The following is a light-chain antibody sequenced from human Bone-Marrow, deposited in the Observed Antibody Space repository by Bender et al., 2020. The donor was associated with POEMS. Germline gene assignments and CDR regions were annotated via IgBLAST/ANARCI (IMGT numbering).Light chain of an antibody. CDR1: SSDVGRFNY. CDR2: DVS. Sequence: QSALTQPASVSASPGQSITISCTGTSSDVGRFNYVSWYQQHPGKAPKLMIYDVSNRPSGVSNRFSGSKSGNTASLTISGLQAEDEADYYCNSHTSSDTWVFGGGTKLTVL. CDR3: NSHTSSDTWV. J-gene: IGLJ3*02. V-gene: IGLV2-14*01.